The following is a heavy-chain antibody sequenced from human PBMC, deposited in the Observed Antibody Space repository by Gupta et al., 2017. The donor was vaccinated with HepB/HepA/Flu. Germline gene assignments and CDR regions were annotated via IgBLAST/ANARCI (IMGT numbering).Heavy chain of an antibody. V-gene: IGHV3-30-3*01. CDR3: ARDKYDIWTGSAFDV. D-gene: IGHD3-9*01. J-gene: IGHJ3*01. CDR2: MPYYGSKK. Sequence: QVQLVESGGGVVQPGSSLRLSRAAPGFSFNSYAMHCVRQAPGKGLEWVAVMPYYGSKKYHADSVKGRFTISRDNSKNTLYLQMDSLRAEDTAMYYCARDKYDIWTGSAFDVWGQGTMVTVSS. CDR1: GFSFNSYA.